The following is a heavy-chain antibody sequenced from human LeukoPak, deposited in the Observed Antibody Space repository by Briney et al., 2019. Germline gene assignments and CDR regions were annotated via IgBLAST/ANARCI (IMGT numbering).Heavy chain of an antibody. D-gene: IGHD6-13*01. Sequence: GGSLRLSCTASGFSVSHNYMNWVRRAPGKGLEWVALIYSGGNTHYAYSVKGRFTISRDNSKNTLYLQMSSLRVEDTAVYYCTRDTPGIAASVSGGWGQGTLVTVSS. V-gene: IGHV3-53*01. J-gene: IGHJ4*02. CDR3: TRDTPGIAASVSGG. CDR2: IYSGGNT. CDR1: GFSVSHNY.